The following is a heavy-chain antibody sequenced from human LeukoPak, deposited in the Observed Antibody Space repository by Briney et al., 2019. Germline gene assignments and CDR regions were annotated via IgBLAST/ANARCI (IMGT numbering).Heavy chain of an antibody. V-gene: IGHV1-2*02. J-gene: IGHJ5*02. D-gene: IGHD4-17*01. CDR1: GYTFTGYY. CDR2: INPNGGGT. Sequence: ASVKVSCKASGYTFTGYYMHWVRQAPGQGLEWMGWINPNGGGTNYAQKFQGRVTMTRDTSTTTAYMELSSLRSDDTAVYFCARDLAYGDPPSGFDPWGQGTLATVSS. CDR3: ARDLAYGDPPSGFDP.